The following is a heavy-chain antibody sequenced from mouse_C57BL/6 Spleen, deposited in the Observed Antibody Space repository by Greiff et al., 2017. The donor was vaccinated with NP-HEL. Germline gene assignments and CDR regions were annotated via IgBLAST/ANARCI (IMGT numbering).Heavy chain of an antibody. J-gene: IGHJ2*01. V-gene: IGHV1-82*01. CDR3: ARGGLSTADY. D-gene: IGHD1-2*01. Sequence: QVQLQQSGPELVKPGASVKISCKASGYAFSSSWMNWVKQRPGKGLEWIGRIYPGDGDTNYNGKFKGKATLTADKSSSTAYMQLSSLTSEDSAVCFCARGGLSTADYWGQGTTLTVSS. CDR2: IYPGDGDT. CDR1: GYAFSSSW.